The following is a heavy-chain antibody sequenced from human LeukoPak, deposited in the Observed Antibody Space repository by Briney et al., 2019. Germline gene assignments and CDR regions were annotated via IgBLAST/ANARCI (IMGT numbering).Heavy chain of an antibody. J-gene: IGHJ4*02. CDR3: ARRLGYDRPYDY. V-gene: IGHV1-69*13. Sequence: ASVKVSCKTSGYTFTSYGITWVRQAPGQGLEWMGGIIPIFGTANYAQKFQGRVTITADESTSTAYMELSSLRSEDTAVYYCARRLGYDRPYDYWGQGTLVTVSS. D-gene: IGHD5-12*01. CDR2: IIPIFGTA. CDR1: GYTFTSYG.